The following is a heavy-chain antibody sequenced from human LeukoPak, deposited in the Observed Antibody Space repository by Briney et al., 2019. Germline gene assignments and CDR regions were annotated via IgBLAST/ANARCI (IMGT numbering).Heavy chain of an antibody. V-gene: IGHV3-23*01. D-gene: IGHD1-26*01. CDR3: AKDGTYSGSYSYYFDY. Sequence: GGSLRLSCAASGFTFSSYAMSWVRQAPGKGLEWVSAISGSGGSTYHADSVKGRFTISRDNSKNTLYLQMNSLRAEDTAVYYCAKDGTYSGSYSYYFDYWGQGTLVTVSS. CDR2: ISGSGGST. CDR1: GFTFSSYA. J-gene: IGHJ4*02.